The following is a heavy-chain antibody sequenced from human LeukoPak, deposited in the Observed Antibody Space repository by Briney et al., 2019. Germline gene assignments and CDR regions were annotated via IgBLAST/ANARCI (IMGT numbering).Heavy chain of an antibody. D-gene: IGHD3-10*01. V-gene: IGHV1-18*01. CDR1: GYTFTSYG. Sequence: ASVKVSCKASGYTFTSYGISWVRQAPGQGLEWMGWISAYNGNTNYAQKLQGRVTMTTDTSTSTAYMELRSLRSDDTAVYYCARVLPAGSKDPYYFDYWGQGTLVTVSS. CDR2: ISAYNGNT. CDR3: ARVLPAGSKDPYYFDY. J-gene: IGHJ4*02.